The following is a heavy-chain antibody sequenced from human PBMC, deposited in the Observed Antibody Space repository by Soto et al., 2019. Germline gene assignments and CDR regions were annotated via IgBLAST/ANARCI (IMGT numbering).Heavy chain of an antibody. CDR2: IGTAGDT. J-gene: IGHJ4*02. Sequence: EVQLVESGGGLVQPGGSLRLSCAASGFTFSNYDMHWVRQTTGKGLAWVSGIGTAGDTYYSGSVKGRFSISREDAKNSFYLQMNSLRAEDTAVYYCASGGLYICGQGTLVTVSS. D-gene: IGHD3-16*01. CDR3: ASGGLYI. V-gene: IGHV3-13*01. CDR1: GFTFSNYD.